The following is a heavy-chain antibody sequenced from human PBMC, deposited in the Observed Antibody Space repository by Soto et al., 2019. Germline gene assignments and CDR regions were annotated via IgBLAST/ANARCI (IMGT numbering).Heavy chain of an antibody. CDR1: GGSISSSSYY. V-gene: IGHV4-39*01. CDR3: ARTGLRSAKNWFDP. CDR2: IYYSGST. Sequence: KPSETLSLTCTVSGGSISSSSYYWGWIRQPPGKGLEWIGSIYYSGSTYYNPSLKSRVTISVDTSKNQFSLKLSSVTAADTAVYYCARTGLRSAKNWFDPWGQGTLVTVSS. J-gene: IGHJ5*02.